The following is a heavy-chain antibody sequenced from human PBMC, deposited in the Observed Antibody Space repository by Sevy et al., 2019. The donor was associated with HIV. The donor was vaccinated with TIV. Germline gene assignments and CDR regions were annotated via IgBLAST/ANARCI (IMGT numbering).Heavy chain of an antibody. CDR1: GFSFSGYG. D-gene: IGHD6-19*01. CDR2: IWYDGTNK. J-gene: IGHJ4*02. CDR3: ARERIAVAGMGYYFDF. V-gene: IGHV3-33*01. Sequence: GSLRLSCAASGFSFSGYGMHWVRQAPGKGLEWVAVIWYDGTNKEYKDSVKGRCTISRDNSKNTLYLQMNSLRAEDTAVYYCARERIAVAGMGYYFDFWGQGTLVTVSS.